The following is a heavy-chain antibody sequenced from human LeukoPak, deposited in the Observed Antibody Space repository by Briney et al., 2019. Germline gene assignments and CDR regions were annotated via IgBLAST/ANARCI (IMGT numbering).Heavy chain of an antibody. CDR3: TRPYDSSGYTIYYYYGMDV. D-gene: IGHD3-22*01. CDR1: GFTFNSYA. V-gene: IGHV3-30*14. CDR2: ISYDGSNK. Sequence: GRSLRLSCAASGFTFNSYAMHWVRQAPGKGLEWVAVISYDGSNKYYADSVKGRFTISRDNSKNTLYLQMNSLRAEDTAVYYCTRPYDSSGYTIYYYYGMDVWGQGTTVTVSS. J-gene: IGHJ6*02.